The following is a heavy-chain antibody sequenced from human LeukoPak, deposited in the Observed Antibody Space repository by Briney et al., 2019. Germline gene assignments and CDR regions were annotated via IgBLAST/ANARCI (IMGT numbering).Heavy chain of an antibody. CDR1: GGSFSGYY. Sequence: SETLSPTCAVYGGSFSGYYWSWIRQPPGKGLEWIGYMYYTGSTNYNRSLKSRVTISVDTSKNQFSLKLTSVTAADTAEYYCARDGGIAVSAAFDVWGPGTMVTVS. D-gene: IGHD6-19*01. CDR3: ARDGGIAVSAAFDV. J-gene: IGHJ3*01. V-gene: IGHV4-59*01. CDR2: MYYTGST.